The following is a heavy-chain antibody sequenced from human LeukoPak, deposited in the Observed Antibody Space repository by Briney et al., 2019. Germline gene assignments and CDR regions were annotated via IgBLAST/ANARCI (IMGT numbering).Heavy chain of an antibody. CDR3: AKEWHYDSSGYDYFAY. V-gene: IGHV3-23*01. CDR1: GFTFSSYA. CDR2: ISGSGGST. D-gene: IGHD3-22*01. J-gene: IGHJ4*02. Sequence: GGSLRLSCAASGFTFSSYAMSWVRQAPGKGLEWVSAISGSGGSTYYADSVKGRFTISRDNSKNTLYLQMNSLRAEDTAVYYCAKEWHYDSSGYDYFAYWGQGTLVTVSS.